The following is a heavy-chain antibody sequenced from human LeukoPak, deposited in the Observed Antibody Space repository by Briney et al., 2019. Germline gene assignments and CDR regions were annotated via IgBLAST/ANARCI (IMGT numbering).Heavy chain of an antibody. Sequence: SETLSLTCTVSGGSFNSYYWSWIRQPPGKGLEWIGYINYSGSTNYNPSLKSRVTISVDTSKNQFSLKLSSVTAADTAVYYCSGSREAYNRGHWFDPWGQGTLVTDPS. V-gene: IGHV4-59*01. CDR3: SGSREAYNRGHWFDP. J-gene: IGHJ5*02. CDR2: INYSGST. D-gene: IGHD5-24*01. CDR1: GGSFNSYY.